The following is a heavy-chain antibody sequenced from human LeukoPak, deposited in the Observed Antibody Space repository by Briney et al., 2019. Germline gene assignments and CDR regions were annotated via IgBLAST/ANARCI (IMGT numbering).Heavy chain of an antibody. CDR2: IYYSGST. CDR1: GGSISSYY. CDR3: ARYQTNYYDSSGFVDY. V-gene: IGHV4-59*06. D-gene: IGHD3-22*01. Sequence: PSETLSLTCTVSGGSISSYYWSWIRQHPGKGLEWIGYIYYSGSTYYNPSLKSRVTISVDTSKNQFSLKLSSVTAADTAVYYCARYQTNYYDSSGFVDYWGQGTLVTVSS. J-gene: IGHJ4*02.